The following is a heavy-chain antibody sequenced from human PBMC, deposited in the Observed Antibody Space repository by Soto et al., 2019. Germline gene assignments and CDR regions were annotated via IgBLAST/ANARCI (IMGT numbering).Heavy chain of an antibody. J-gene: IGHJ4*02. CDR1: DGSISTSSYY. Sequence: SETLSLTCTVSDGSISTSSYYWGWIRQSPGKGLEWIGTIFYTGRTYYNPSLESRVTLSVDTSKNQFSLHLTSVTAADTVMYYCTRHHPHHYDSSGYFDYWGQGTLVTVSS. V-gene: IGHV4-39*01. CDR3: TRHHPHHYDSSGYFDY. CDR2: IFYTGRT. D-gene: IGHD3-22*01.